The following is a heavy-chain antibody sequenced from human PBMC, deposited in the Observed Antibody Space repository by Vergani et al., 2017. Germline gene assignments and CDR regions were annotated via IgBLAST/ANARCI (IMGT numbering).Heavy chain of an antibody. V-gene: IGHV1-69*01. CDR2: IIPIFGTA. CDR3: ATDSARKGIAAAGQGRGYYYYYDGMDV. D-gene: IGHD6-13*01. Sequence: QVQLVQSGAEVKKPGSSVKVSCKASGGTFSSYAISWVRQAPGQGLEWMGGIIPIFGTANYAQKFQGRVTITADESTSTAYMELSSLRYEDTAVYYCATDSARKGIAAAGQGRGYYYYYDGMDVWGQGTTVTVSS. CDR1: GGTFSSYA. J-gene: IGHJ6*02.